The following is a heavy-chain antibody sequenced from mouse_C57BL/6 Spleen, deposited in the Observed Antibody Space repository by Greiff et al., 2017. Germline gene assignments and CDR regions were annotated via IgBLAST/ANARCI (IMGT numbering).Heavy chain of an antibody. CDR3: ASGSNYVAYAMDY. D-gene: IGHD2-5*01. CDR2: INPNNGGT. Sequence: EVQLQQSGPELVKPGASVKISCKASGYTFTDYYMNWVKQSHGKSLEWIGDINPNNGGTSYNQKFKGKATLTVDKSSSTAYMELRSLTSEDSAVYYCASGSNYVAYAMDYWGQGTSVTVSS. CDR1: GYTFTDYY. J-gene: IGHJ4*01. V-gene: IGHV1-26*01.